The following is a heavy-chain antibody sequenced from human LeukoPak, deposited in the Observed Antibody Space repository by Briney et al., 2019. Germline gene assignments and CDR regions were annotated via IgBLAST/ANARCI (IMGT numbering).Heavy chain of an antibody. CDR2: IIPIFGIA. Sequence: SVKVSCKASGGTFSSYAISWVRQAPGQGLEWMGRIIPIFGIANYAQKFQGRVTITADKSTSTAYMELSSLRSEDTAVYYCARVGIDTFDIWGQGTMVTVSS. CDR1: GGTFSSYA. CDR3: ARVGIDTFDI. J-gene: IGHJ3*02. V-gene: IGHV1-69*04.